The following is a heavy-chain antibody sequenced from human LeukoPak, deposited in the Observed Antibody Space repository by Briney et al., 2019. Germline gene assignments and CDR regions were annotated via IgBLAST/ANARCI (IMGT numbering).Heavy chain of an antibody. J-gene: IGHJ4*02. V-gene: IGHV1-2*02. D-gene: IGHD3-10*01. CDR1: GYTFTGYY. CDR3: ARPALWFGEFTHFDY. CDR2: INPNSGDT. Sequence: GASVKVSCKASGYTFTGYYMHWVRQAPGQGLEWMGWINPNSGDTDYARKFQGRVTMTWDTSISTAYMELSRLTSDDTAVYYCARPALWFGEFTHFDYWGQGTLVTVSS.